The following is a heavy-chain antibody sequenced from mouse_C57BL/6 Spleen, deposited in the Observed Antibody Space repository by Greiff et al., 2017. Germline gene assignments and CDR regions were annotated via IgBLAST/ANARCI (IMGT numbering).Heavy chain of an antibody. D-gene: IGHD2-1*01. V-gene: IGHV1-42*01. Sequence: VQLQQSGPELVKPGASVPISCKASGYSFTGYYMNWVKQSPEKSLEWIGEINPSTGGTTYNQKFTAKATLTVDKSSSTAYMMLKSRTSEDSAVYYCARGGVYGNYEKFAYWGQGTLVTGSA. CDR1: GYSFTGYY. CDR2: INPSTGGT. J-gene: IGHJ3*01. CDR3: ARGGVYGNYEKFAY.